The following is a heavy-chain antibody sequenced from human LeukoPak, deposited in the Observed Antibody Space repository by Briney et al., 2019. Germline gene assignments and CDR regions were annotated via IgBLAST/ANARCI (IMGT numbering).Heavy chain of an antibody. CDR2: INTDGSST. J-gene: IGHJ4*02. CDR1: GFTFNNYW. V-gene: IGHV3-74*01. D-gene: IGHD6-13*01. Sequence: QAGGSLRLSCTASGFTFNNYWMHWVRQAPGKGPVWVSRINTDGSSTSYADSVKGRFTISRDNAKNTLYLQMNSLRAEDTAVYYCAKGVSSPLYYFDYWGQGTLVTVSS. CDR3: AKGVSSPLYYFDY.